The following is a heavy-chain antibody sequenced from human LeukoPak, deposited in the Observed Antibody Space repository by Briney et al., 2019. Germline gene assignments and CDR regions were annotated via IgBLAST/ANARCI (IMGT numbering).Heavy chain of an antibody. CDR3: ARFIAAERDSFDY. J-gene: IGHJ4*02. Sequence: SQTLSLTCVVSGDSVSSNTVAWNWIRQSPSRGLEWLGRTYYRSKWYNDYAVSVKSRIAINPDTSKNQFSLQLNSVTPEDTAVYYCARFIAAERDSFDYWGQGTPVTVSS. CDR1: GDSVSSNTVA. CDR2: TYYRSKWYN. V-gene: IGHV6-1*01. D-gene: IGHD6-13*01.